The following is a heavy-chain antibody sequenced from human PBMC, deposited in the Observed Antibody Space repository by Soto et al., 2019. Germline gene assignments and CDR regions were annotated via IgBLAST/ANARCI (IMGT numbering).Heavy chain of an antibody. V-gene: IGHV3-11*01. J-gene: IGHJ3*02. CDR1: GFTFSDYY. CDR2: ISSSGSTI. D-gene: IGHD2-15*01. CDR3: ARDGSRYGYCSGGSCYTDAFDI. Sequence: PGGSLRLSCAASGFTFSDYYMSWIRQAPGKGLEWVSYISSSGSTIYYADSVKGRFTISRDNAKNSLYVQMNSLRAEDTAVYYCARDGSRYGYCSGGSCYTDAFDIWGQGTMVTVSS.